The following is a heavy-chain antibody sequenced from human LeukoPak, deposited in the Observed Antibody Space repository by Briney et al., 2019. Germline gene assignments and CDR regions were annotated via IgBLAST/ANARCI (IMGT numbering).Heavy chain of an antibody. Sequence: GGSLRLSCAASGFTFSSYNMNWVRQAPGKGLEWVSSISSNSYIYYADSVKGRFTISRDNAKNSLYLQMNSLRAEDTAVYYCARGSPYYYGSSGYYQAYDYWGQGTLVTVSS. CDR1: GFTFSSYN. J-gene: IGHJ4*02. CDR2: ISSNSYI. CDR3: ARGSPYYYGSSGYYQAYDY. D-gene: IGHD3-22*01. V-gene: IGHV3-21*01.